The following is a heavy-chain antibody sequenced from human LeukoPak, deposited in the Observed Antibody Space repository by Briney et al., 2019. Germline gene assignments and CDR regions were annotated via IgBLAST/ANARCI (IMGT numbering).Heavy chain of an antibody. D-gene: IGHD2-15*01. CDR1: GGSISSYY. CDR2: IYYSGST. J-gene: IGHJ4*02. Sequence: SETLSLTCTVSGGSISSYYWSWIRQPPGKGLEWIEYIYYSGSTNYNPSLKSRVTISVDTSKNQFSLKLSSVTAADTAVYYCARARAVTGYCSGGSCYSGAYYFDYWGQGTLVTVSS. V-gene: IGHV4-59*01. CDR3: ARARAVTGYCSGGSCYSGAYYFDY.